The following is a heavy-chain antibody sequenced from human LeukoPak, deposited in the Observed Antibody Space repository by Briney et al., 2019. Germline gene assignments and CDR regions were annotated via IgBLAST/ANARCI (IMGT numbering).Heavy chain of an antibody. V-gene: IGHV5-51*01. CDR2: IYPGDSDT. CDR3: ARAYPYCSGGSCYSNWFDP. Sequence: GESLKISCKGSGYSFTSYWIGWVRQMPGKGLEWMGIIYPGDSDTRYSPSFQGQVTISADKSISTAYLQWSSLKASDTAMYYCARAYPYCSGGSCYSNWFDPWGQGTLVTVSS. CDR1: GYSFTSYW. J-gene: IGHJ5*02. D-gene: IGHD2-15*01.